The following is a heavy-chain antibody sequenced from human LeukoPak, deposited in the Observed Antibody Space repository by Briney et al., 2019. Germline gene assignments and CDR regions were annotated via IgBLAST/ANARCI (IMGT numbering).Heavy chain of an antibody. CDR1: GYTFTDYC. CDR2: INPNSGVT. Sequence: GASVKVSCKASGYTFTDYCINFVRQAPGQGLEWMGWINPNSGVTDFAQKFQGRVTMTRDTSTRTAYMELTRLKSDDAAIYYCAPGIAITGREAHIVEMWGQGTKVIVSS. J-gene: IGHJ3*02. CDR3: APGIAITGREAHIVEM. D-gene: IGHD1-20*01. V-gene: IGHV1-2*02.